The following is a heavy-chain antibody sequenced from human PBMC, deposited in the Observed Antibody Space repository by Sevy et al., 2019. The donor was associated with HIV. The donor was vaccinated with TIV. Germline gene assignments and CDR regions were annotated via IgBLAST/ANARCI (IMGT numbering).Heavy chain of an antibody. CDR3: AGQGDYYDSSGYYYGDAFDI. CDR2: TYYRSKWYN. CDR1: GDSVSSNSAA. D-gene: IGHD3-22*01. J-gene: IGHJ3*02. Sequence: SQTLSLTCAISGDSVSSNSAAWNWIRQSPSRGLEWLGRTYYRSKWYNDYAVSVKSRITINPDTSKNQFSLQLNSVTPEDTAVYYCAGQGDYYDSSGYYYGDAFDIWGQGTMVTVS. V-gene: IGHV6-1*01.